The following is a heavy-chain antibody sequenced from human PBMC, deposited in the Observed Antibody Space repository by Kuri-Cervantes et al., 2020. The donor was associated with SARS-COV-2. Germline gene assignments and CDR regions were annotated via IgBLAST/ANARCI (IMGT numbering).Heavy chain of an antibody. CDR1: GFTFSSYS. J-gene: IGHJ4*02. D-gene: IGHD3-10*01. Sequence: GGSLRLSCAASGFTFSSYSMSWIRQAPGKGLEWVSYISSSGSTIYYADSVKGRFTISRDNAKNSLYLQMNSLRAEDTAVYYCARDQYTMVRGVIISWGQGTLVTVSS. CDR3: ARDQYTMVRGVIIS. CDR2: ISSSGSTI. V-gene: IGHV3-48*04.